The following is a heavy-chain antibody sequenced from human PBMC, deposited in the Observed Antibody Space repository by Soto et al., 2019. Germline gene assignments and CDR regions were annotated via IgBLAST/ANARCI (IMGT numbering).Heavy chain of an antibody. D-gene: IGHD2-21*02. J-gene: IGHJ4*02. V-gene: IGHV1-69*06. CDR2: IIPIGGTA. CDR3: ASSSCRGGDCYSSDY. Sequence: QVQLVQSGAEVKKPGSSVKVSCKVSGGTFSSYAMSWVRQAPGQGLECMGGIIPIGGTANYAQKLQGRVTITAAKPTRPAHMELSSLRSADTAVYYCASSSCRGGDCYSSDYWGQGTLVTVSS. CDR1: GGTFSSYA.